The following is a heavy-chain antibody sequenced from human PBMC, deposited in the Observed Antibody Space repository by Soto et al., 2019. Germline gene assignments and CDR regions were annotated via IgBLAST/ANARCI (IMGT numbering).Heavy chain of an antibody. Sequence: QVQLVESGGGVVQPGRSLTIFCTASGLTFKHNAMHWIRQAPAKGLEWVADISFDGSTKNYADSVKGRFTISRDNSKKTLSLQMRALKGEDTATYYCSREGIAESGPNFYDFWGQGTLVAVSS. D-gene: IGHD6-13*01. V-gene: IGHV3-30-3*01. CDR3: SREGIAESGPNFYDF. CDR1: GLTFKHNA. J-gene: IGHJ4*02. CDR2: ISFDGSTK.